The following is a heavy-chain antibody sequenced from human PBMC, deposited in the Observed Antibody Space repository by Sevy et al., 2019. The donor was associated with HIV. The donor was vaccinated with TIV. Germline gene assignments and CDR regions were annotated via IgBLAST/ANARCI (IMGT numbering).Heavy chain of an antibody. V-gene: IGHV3-30*02. D-gene: IGHD2-2*01. CDR1: KFPFRSNG. Sequence: GGSLRLSCVASKFPFRSNGFHWVRQPPGKGLEWLSYINFDGSDRKYADSVKGRFIVSRDNSKNTLYLQMNSRRAEDTAVYYCAKDLRVVIPAAMQPADLWGQGTLVTVSS. CDR2: INFDGSDR. CDR3: AKDLRVVIPAAMQPADL. J-gene: IGHJ5*02.